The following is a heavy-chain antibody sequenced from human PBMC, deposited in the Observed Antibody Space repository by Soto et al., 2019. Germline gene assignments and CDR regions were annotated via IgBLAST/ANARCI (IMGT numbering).Heavy chain of an antibody. J-gene: IGHJ6*04. CDR3: GRVSDSYGYFYYGMDV. CDR1: GASISRYY. D-gene: IGHD5-18*01. Sequence: SETLSLTCSVSGASISRYYSSWIRQPPGNGLEWIGYTYYTGSTNYNPSLKSRATISIDTPKNQPSLNLSSVTGADTPGYYSGRVSDSYGYFYYGMDVWAKGTTVTVS. V-gene: IGHV4-59*01. CDR2: TYYTGST.